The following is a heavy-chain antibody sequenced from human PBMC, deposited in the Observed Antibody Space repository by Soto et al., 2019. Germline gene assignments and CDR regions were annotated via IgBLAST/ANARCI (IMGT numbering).Heavy chain of an antibody. CDR1: GYHLTSYG. CDR2: ISAYNGDT. CDR3: ATTTGYSYYYYGMGV. D-gene: IGHD3-9*01. Sequence: QVQLVQSGAEVKKPGASVKVSCKASGYHLTSYGISWVRPAPGQGLEWMGWISAYNGDTNYAQKFQGRGTLTTDTSTSTAYMELRSLRSDDTAVYYCATTTGYSYYYYGMGVWGQGTTVTVSS. J-gene: IGHJ6*02. V-gene: IGHV1-18*01.